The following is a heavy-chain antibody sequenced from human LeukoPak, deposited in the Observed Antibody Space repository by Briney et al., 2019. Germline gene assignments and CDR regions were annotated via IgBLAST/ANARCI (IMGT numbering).Heavy chain of an antibody. CDR1: GYTLTELS. D-gene: IGHD6-6*01. J-gene: IGHJ4*02. CDR2: FVPEDGET. CDR3: ATDLRQLVVFDY. Sequence: ASVKVSCKVSGYTLTELSMHWVRQAPGKGLEWMGGFVPEDGETIYAQKFQGRVTMTEDTSTDTAYMELSSLRSEDTAVYYCATDLRQLVVFDYWGQGTLVTVSS. V-gene: IGHV1-24*01.